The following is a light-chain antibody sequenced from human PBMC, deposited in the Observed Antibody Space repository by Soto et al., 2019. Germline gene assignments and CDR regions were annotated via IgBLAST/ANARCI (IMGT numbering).Light chain of an antibody. CDR3: ALFMGNGISV. CDR2: STT. J-gene: IGLJ1*01. V-gene: IGLV8-61*01. CDR1: SGSVSTANN. Sequence: QTVVTQESSVSVSPGGTVTLTCGLISGSVSTANNPNWYQQTPGQAPRTLIYSTTTRSSGVPDRFSGSILENKAALTITGVQADDESEYYCALFMGNGISVFGTGTKLTVL.